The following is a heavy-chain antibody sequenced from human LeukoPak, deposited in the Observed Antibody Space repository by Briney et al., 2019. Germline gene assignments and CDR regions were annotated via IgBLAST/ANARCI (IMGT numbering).Heavy chain of an antibody. CDR1: GGSISSYY. D-gene: IGHD4-17*01. J-gene: IGHJ5*02. Sequence: SETLSLTCTVSGGSISSYYWSWIRQPPGKGLEWIGYIYYNGNTNYNPSLKCRVSISVDTSKNQFSLKLRSVTAADTAVYYCARDEGDYGDYYWFDPWGQGTLVTVSS. V-gene: IGHV4-59*01. CDR3: ARDEGDYGDYYWFDP. CDR2: IYYNGNT.